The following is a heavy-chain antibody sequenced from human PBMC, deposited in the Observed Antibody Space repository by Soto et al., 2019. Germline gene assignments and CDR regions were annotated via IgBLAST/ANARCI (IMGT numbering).Heavy chain of an antibody. D-gene: IGHD3-10*02. V-gene: IGHV3-7*01. J-gene: IGHJ4*02. CDR1: GFTFSNYW. Sequence: GSLRLSCAASGFTFSNYWMSWVRQAPGKGPEWLANIKQDGSEKYYMDSVMGRFTISRDNAKNSLYLQMNSLKADDAAVYYRVSLSSTTTHYYFDYWGQGTLVTVSS. CDR3: VSLSSTTTHYYFDY. CDR2: IKQDGSEK.